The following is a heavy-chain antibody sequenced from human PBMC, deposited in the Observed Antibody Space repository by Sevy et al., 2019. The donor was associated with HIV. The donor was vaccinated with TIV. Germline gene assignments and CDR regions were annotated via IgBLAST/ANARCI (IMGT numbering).Heavy chain of an antibody. V-gene: IGHV3-21*01. CDR2: ISSSSNYI. J-gene: IGHJ6*02. CDR1: GFTFNTFS. Sequence: GGSLRLSCAASGFTFNTFSMNWVRQRPEKGLEWVSSISSSSNYIFYAVSVEGRFTISRDNPKDSLYLQMNSLRAEDTAVYYCVRDQKGQFSAYDGAGYYGMDVWGPGTTVTVSS. D-gene: IGHD5-12*01. CDR3: VRDQKGQFSAYDGAGYYGMDV.